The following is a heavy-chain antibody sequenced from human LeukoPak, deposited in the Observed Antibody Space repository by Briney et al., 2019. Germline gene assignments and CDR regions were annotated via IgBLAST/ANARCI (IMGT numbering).Heavy chain of an antibody. CDR2: ISGSGTKT. Sequence: PRGSLRLSCAASGFTFSNYAMNWVRQAPGKGLEWVSTISGSGTKTYYADSVKGRFTISRDNSKNMVSLQMNSLRAEDTALYYCAKGGLIWDYSYYFDYWGQGMLVTVSA. V-gene: IGHV3-23*01. J-gene: IGHJ4*02. D-gene: IGHD5-18*01. CDR1: GFTFSNYA. CDR3: AKGGLIWDYSYYFDY.